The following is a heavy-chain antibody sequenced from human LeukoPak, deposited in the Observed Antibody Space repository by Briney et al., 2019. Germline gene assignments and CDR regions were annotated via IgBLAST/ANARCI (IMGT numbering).Heavy chain of an antibody. D-gene: IGHD2-15*01. Sequence: GGSLRLSCAASGFMFDTYAMNWVRQAPGKGLEWVSYTSQSGDAKYYADSVKGRFTISRDNARNSLYLQMNSLRAEDTAIYYCTTQDLVVVPAASHYFDYWGQGILIIVSA. J-gene: IGHJ4*02. V-gene: IGHV3-48*03. CDR3: TTQDLVVVPAASHYFDY. CDR1: GFMFDTYA. CDR2: TSQSGDAK.